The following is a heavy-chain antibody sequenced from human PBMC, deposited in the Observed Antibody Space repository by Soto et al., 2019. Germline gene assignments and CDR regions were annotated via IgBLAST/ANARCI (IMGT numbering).Heavy chain of an antibody. Sequence: GGSLRLSCAATGFTFSTYWVHWVRQAPGKGLVWVSRINSDGSTTNYADSVKGRFTISRDNAKNTLYLQMNSLRAEDTAVYYCARGGGKSDWYSAFDIWGQGTMVTVS. CDR1: GFTFSTYW. CDR2: INSDGSTT. J-gene: IGHJ3*02. CDR3: ARGGGKSDWYSAFDI. D-gene: IGHD6-19*01. V-gene: IGHV3-74*01.